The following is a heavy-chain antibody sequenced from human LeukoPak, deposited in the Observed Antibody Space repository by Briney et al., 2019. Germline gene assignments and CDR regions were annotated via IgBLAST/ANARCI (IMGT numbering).Heavy chain of an antibody. D-gene: IGHD3-10*01. J-gene: IGHJ4*02. CDR1: GFTFSSYG. CDR3: AKVYGSGSYYTD. CDR2: IRYDGRNK. V-gene: IGHV3-30*02. Sequence: GGSLRLSCAASGFTFSSYGMHWVRQAPGKELEWVAFIRYDGRNKYYADSVKGRFTISRDNSKNTLYLQMNSLRAEDTAVYYCAKVYGSGSYYTDWGQGTLVTVSS.